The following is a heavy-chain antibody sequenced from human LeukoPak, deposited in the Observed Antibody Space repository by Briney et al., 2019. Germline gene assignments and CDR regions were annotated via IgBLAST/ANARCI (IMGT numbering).Heavy chain of an antibody. D-gene: IGHD3-3*01. CDR3: ARVLSRLSGYNY. V-gene: IGHV3-7*01. CDR2: IKQDGSEK. Sequence: GGSLRLSCAAPGFTFSSYWMSWVRQAPGKGLEWVANIKQDGSEKYYVDSVKGRFTISRDNAKNSLYLQMNSLRAEDTAVYYCARVLSRLSGYNYWGQGTLVTVSS. CDR1: GFTFSSYW. J-gene: IGHJ4*02.